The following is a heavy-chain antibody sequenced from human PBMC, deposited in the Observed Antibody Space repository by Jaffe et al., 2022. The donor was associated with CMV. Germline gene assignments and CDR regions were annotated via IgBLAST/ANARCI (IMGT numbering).Heavy chain of an antibody. CDR1: GYTFTGYY. CDR3: ARRIAAAGDPLPFFDY. Sequence: QVQLVQSGAEVKKPGASVKVSCKASGYTFTGYYMHWVRQAPGQGLEWMGWINPNSGGTNYAQKFQGRVTMTRDTSISTAYMELSRLRSDDTAVYYCARRIAAAGDPLPFFDYWGQGTLVTVSS. D-gene: IGHD6-13*01. CDR2: INPNSGGT. V-gene: IGHV1-2*02. J-gene: IGHJ4*02.